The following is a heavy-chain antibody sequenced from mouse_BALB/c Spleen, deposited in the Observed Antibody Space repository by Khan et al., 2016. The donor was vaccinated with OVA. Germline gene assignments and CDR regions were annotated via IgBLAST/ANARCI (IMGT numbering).Heavy chain of an antibody. CDR3: AREGAYYRSDGWFAY. J-gene: IGHJ3*01. D-gene: IGHD2-14*01. V-gene: IGHV1-4*01. CDR1: GYTFTSYT. Sequence: VQLQQSGTELARPGASVKMSCKASGYTFTSYTMHRVKQRPGQGLEWIGYINPTSTYTNYNQKFKDKATLTADKSSITAYMQLSSLTSEDSAVYYCAREGAYYRSDGWFAYWGQGTLVTVSA. CDR2: INPTSTYT.